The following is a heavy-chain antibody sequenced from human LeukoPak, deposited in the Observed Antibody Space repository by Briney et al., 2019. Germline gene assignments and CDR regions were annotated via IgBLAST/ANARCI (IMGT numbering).Heavy chain of an antibody. CDR3: AKLGRVVVAASSEIDY. CDR1: GFTFSSYA. CDR2: ISGSGGST. D-gene: IGHD2-15*01. Sequence: QPGGSLRLSCAASGFTFSSYAMSRVRQAPGKGLEWVSAISGSGGSTYYADSVKGRFTISRDNSKNTLYLQMNSLRAEDTAVYYCAKLGRVVVAASSEIDYWGQGTLVTVSS. V-gene: IGHV3-23*01. J-gene: IGHJ4*02.